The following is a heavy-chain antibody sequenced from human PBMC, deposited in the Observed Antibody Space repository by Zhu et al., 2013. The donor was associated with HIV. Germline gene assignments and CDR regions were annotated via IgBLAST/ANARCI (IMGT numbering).Heavy chain of an antibody. CDR1: GYTFSDYY. CDR3: ARDGAYGNSAQPSYYYYGLDV. V-gene: IGHV1-2*02. Sequence: QVQLVQSGAEVKKPGASVRVSCQASGYTFSDYYIHWLRQVPGQGLEWMGWINPDFGGTNYAQKFQGRVTMTRDSSINAAYMELSRLTSDDATRYYCARDGAYGNSAQPSYYYYGLDVWGQGTTVAVSS. D-gene: IGHD4-4*01. CDR2: INPDFGGT. J-gene: IGHJ6*02.